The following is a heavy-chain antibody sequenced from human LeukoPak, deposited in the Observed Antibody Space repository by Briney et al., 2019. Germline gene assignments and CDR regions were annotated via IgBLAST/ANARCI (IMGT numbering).Heavy chain of an antibody. D-gene: IGHD2-8*02. Sequence: GASVKVSCKSSGYTFTNYYMHGVRQAPGQGLEWIGLINPTGTGTNYAQKFRGRVTMTRDTSTTTVYMELSSLRSEDTAVYYCAREESGGYFDYWGQGTLVAVSS. CDR1: GYTFTNYY. CDR3: AREESGGYFDY. J-gene: IGHJ4*02. CDR2: INPTGTGT. V-gene: IGHV1-46*01.